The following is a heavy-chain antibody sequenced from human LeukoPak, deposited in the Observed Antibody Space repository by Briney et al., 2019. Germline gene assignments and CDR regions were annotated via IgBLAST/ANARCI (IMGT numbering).Heavy chain of an antibody. D-gene: IGHD3-22*01. Sequence: PSETLSLTCTVSDGSIIGYYWSWIRQPPGKGLEWNGYIYYRGSTNYSPSLKSRVTISVDTSKNQFSLRLRSVTAADTAMYYCARDYYGSSGSHWFDPWGQGTLVTVSS. V-gene: IGHV4-59*01. CDR3: ARDYYGSSGSHWFDP. J-gene: IGHJ5*02. CDR1: DGSIIGYY. CDR2: IYYRGST.